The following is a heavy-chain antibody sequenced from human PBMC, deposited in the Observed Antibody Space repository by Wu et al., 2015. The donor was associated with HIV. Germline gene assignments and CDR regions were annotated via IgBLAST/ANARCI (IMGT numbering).Heavy chain of an antibody. CDR3: AREIRWHSEILTGYRDDAFDI. CDR2: IIPIFGTA. D-gene: IGHD3-9*01. CDR1: GGTFSSYG. V-gene: IGHV1-69*05. J-gene: IGHJ3*02. Sequence: QVQLVQSGAEVKKPGSSVKVSCKASGGTFSSYGISWVRQAPGQGLEWMGGIIPIFGTANYTEKFQGRVTITTDESTSTAYMEVSGLRSGDTAVYYCAREIRWHSEILTGYRDDAFDIWGQGTVVTVSS.